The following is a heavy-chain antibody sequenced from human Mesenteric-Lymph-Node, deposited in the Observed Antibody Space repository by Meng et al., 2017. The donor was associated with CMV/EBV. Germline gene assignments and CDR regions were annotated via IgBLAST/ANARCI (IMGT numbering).Heavy chain of an antibody. Sequence: SETLSLTCTVSGGSISSSSYYWGWIRQPPGKGLEWIGSIYYSGSTYYNPSLKSRVSISADTSKNQFSLKLSSVTAADTAVYYCSGGVGVPLPAGTFDYWGQGTLVTVSS. J-gene: IGHJ4*02. CDR3: SGGVGVPLPAGTFDY. V-gene: IGHV4-39*07. CDR2: IYYSGST. D-gene: IGHD6-13*01. CDR1: GGSISSSSYY.